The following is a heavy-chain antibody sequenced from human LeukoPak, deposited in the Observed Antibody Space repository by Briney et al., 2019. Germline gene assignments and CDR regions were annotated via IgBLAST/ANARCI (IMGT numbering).Heavy chain of an antibody. Sequence: ASVKVSCKASGYTVTSYGISWVRQAPGQGLEWMGWISAYNGNTNDAQKLQGRVTMTTDTSTSTAYMELRSLRSDDTAVYYCARGDYDILTGYYPFDYWGQGTLVTVSS. J-gene: IGHJ4*02. V-gene: IGHV1-18*04. CDR3: ARGDYDILTGYYPFDY. D-gene: IGHD3-9*01. CDR1: GYTVTSYG. CDR2: ISAYNGNT.